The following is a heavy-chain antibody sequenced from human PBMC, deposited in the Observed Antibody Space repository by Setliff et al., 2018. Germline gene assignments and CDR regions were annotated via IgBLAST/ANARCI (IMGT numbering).Heavy chain of an antibody. CDR1: GYTFTSYG. Sequence: VASVKVSCKASGYTFTSYGISWVRQAPGQGLEWMGWISPNNAKTDYAQKFRGKVALTTDTSTSTAYMELRSLKSYDTAVYYCARGFSESLTPYFDYWGQGTLVTVSS. J-gene: IGHJ4*02. CDR2: ISPNNAKT. D-gene: IGHD2-15*01. V-gene: IGHV1-18*01. CDR3: ARGFSESLTPYFDY.